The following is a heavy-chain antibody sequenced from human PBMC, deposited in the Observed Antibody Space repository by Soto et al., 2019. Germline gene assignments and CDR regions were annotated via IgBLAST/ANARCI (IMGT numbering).Heavy chain of an antibody. D-gene: IGHD4-17*01. Sequence: GGSLRLSCAASEFTFANAGISWVRQAPGKGLEWVGRIKSKADGGTTDYAAPVKGRFTISRDESQNTLYLQMNSLKTEDTAVYYCTSLHYGHWGQGTLVTVSS. J-gene: IGHJ4*02. CDR1: EFTFANAG. V-gene: IGHV3-15*01. CDR2: IKSKADGGTT. CDR3: TSLHYGH.